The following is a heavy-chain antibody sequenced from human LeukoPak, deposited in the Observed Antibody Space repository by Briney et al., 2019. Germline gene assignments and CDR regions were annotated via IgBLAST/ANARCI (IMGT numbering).Heavy chain of an antibody. J-gene: IGHJ5*02. V-gene: IGHV4-59*08. D-gene: IGHD1/OR15-1a*01. CDR3: ARLPLIATTRGGFDP. CDR2: VYDTGAT. Sequence: SEALSLTCTVSGGSISGYYWSWIRQPPGKRLEWIGYVYDTGATNYNPSLKSRFTISIDTSKNQFSLYLSSVTAADTAVYYCARLPLIATTRGGFDPWGQGTLVTVSS. CDR1: GGSISGYY.